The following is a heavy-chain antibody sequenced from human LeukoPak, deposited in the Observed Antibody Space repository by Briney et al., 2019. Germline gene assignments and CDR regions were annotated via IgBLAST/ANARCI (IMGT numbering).Heavy chain of an antibody. CDR1: GYTFSYSG. Sequence: ASVKVSCKASGYTFSYSGISWVRQAPGQGLEWMGWINPNSGGTNYAQKFQGRVTMTRDTSISTAYMELSRLRSDDTAVYYCARSPRGSSSSATYYYYYYMDVWGKGTTVTVSS. CDR3: ARSPRGSSSSATYYYYYYMDV. CDR2: INPNSGGT. D-gene: IGHD6-13*01. J-gene: IGHJ6*03. V-gene: IGHV1-2*02.